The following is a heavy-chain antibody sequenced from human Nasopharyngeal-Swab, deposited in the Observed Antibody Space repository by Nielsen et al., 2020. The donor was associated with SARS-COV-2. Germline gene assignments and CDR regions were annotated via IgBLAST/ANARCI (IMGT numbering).Heavy chain of an antibody. J-gene: IGHJ4*02. CDR2: IYDSGNT. CDR3: SRGAGYCGGDCYDD. D-gene: IGHD2-21*01. Sequence: SETLSLTCIVSGGSISSGGYYWNWIRQHPGKGLEWIGFIYDSGNTYYNPSLKSRITISVDKYRNQFSLRLNSVTAADTAVYYCSRGAGYCGGDCYDDWGQGTLVTVYS. V-gene: IGHV4-31*03. CDR1: GGSISSGGYY.